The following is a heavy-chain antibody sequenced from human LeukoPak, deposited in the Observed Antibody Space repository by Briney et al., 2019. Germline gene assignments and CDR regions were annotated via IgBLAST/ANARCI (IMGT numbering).Heavy chain of an antibody. V-gene: IGHV1-69*04. D-gene: IGHD3-3*01. CDR3: ARGSTSGYYFDY. J-gene: IGHJ4*02. Sequence: ASVKVSCKASGGTFSSYAISWVRQAPGQGLEWMGRIIPILGIANYAQKFQGSVTITADKSTSTAYMELSSLRSEDTAVYYCARGSTSGYYFDYWGQGTLVTVSS. CDR1: GGTFSSYA. CDR2: IIPILGIA.